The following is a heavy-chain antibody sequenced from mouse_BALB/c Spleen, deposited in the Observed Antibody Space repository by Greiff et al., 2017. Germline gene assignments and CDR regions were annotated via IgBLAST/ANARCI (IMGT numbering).Heavy chain of an antibody. CDR2: IYPGGGYT. V-gene: IGHV1-63*02. CDR3: ARRGPYDYDGGWFAY. Sequence: QVQLKESGAELVRPGTSVKISCKASGYTFTNYWLGWVKQRPGHGLEWIGDIYPGGGYTNYNEKFKGKATLTADTSSSTAYMQLSSLTSEDSAVYFCARRGPYDYDGGWFAYWGQGTLVTVSA. D-gene: IGHD2-4*01. J-gene: IGHJ3*01. CDR1: GYTFTNYW.